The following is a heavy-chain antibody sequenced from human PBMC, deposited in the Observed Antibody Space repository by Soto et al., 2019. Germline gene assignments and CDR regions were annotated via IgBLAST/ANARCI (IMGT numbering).Heavy chain of an antibody. Sequence: QVQLVQSGAEVKKPGSSVKVSCKASGGTFSSHAISWVRQAPGQGLEWMGGIIPMFGTANYAQKFQGRVTITADESTSTADMELSSLRSEATAVYYCAQALGLAVAGPGRFDLWGRGTLLTVSS. CDR1: GGTFSSHA. D-gene: IGHD6-19*01. CDR3: AQALGLAVAGPGRFDL. J-gene: IGHJ2*01. V-gene: IGHV1-69*12. CDR2: IIPMFGTA.